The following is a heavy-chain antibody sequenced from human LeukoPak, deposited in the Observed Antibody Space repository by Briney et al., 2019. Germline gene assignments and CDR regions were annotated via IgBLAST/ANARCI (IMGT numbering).Heavy chain of an antibody. CDR1: GYTFTSYA. D-gene: IGHD2-15*01. J-gene: IGHJ4*02. CDR3: ARCSGGSCYQGFDY. Sequence: GASVKVSCKASGYTFTSYAMHWVRRAPGQRLEWMGWINAGNGNTKYSQKFQGRVTITRDTSASTAYMELSSLRSEDTAVYYCARCSGGSCYQGFDYWGQGTLVTVSS. CDR2: INAGNGNT. V-gene: IGHV1-3*01.